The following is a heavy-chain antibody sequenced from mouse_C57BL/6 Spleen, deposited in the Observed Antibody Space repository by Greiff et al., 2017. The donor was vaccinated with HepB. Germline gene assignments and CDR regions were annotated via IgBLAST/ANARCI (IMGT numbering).Heavy chain of an antibody. D-gene: IGHD2-3*01. Sequence: EVMLVESGAGLVKPGGSLKLSCAASGFTFSSYAMSWVRQTPEKRLEWVAYISSGGDYIYYADTVKGRFTISRDNARNTLYLQMSSLKSEDTAMYYCTRDDGYYAMDYWGQGTSVTVSS. CDR1: GFTFSSYA. CDR3: TRDDGYYAMDY. J-gene: IGHJ4*01. CDR2: ISSGGDYI. V-gene: IGHV5-9-1*02.